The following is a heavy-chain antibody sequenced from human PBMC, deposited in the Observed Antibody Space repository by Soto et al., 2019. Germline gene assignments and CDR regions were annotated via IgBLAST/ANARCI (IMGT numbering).Heavy chain of an antibody. J-gene: IGHJ4*02. CDR1: GYTFTNYY. CDR3: AGGVTPYYFDY. V-gene: IGHV1-46*01. Sequence: ASVKVSCKASGYTFTNYYMHWVRQAPGQGLEWMGMINPRGGRTTYPQKFQGRVTMTTDTSTSTAYMELRSLRSDDTAVYYCAGGVTPYYFDYWGQGTLVTVSS. CDR2: INPRGGRT. D-gene: IGHD4-4*01.